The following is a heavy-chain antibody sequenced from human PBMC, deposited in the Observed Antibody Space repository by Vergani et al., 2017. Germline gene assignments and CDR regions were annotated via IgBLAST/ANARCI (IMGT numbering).Heavy chain of an antibody. CDR3: VYCSGGSCYYFNAFDI. V-gene: IGHV1-69*13. CDR1: GGTFSSYA. Sequence: QVQLVQSGAEVKKPGASVKVSCKASGGTFSSYAISWVRQAPGQGLEWMGGIIPIFGTANYAQKFQGRVTITADESTSTAYMELSSLRSEDTAVYYCVYCSGGSCYYFNAFDIWGQGTMVTVSS. CDR2: IIPIFGTA. D-gene: IGHD2-15*01. J-gene: IGHJ3*02.